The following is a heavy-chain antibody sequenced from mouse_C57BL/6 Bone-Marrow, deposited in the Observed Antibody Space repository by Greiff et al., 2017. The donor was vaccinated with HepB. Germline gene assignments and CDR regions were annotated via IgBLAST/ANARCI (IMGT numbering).Heavy chain of an antibody. CDR1: GYTFTSYD. Sequence: VQRVESGPELVKPGASVKLSCKASGYTFTSYDINWVKQRPGQGLEWIGWIYPRDGSTKYNEKFKGKATLTVDTSSSTTYMELHSLKSEDSAVDFCARRGYDYGAWFAYWGQGTLVTVSA. CDR3: ARRGYDYGAWFAY. J-gene: IGHJ3*01. V-gene: IGHV1-85*01. D-gene: IGHD2-4*01. CDR2: IYPRDGST.